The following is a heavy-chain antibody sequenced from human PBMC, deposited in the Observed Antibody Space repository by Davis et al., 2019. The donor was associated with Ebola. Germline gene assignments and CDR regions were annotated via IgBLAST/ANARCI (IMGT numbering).Heavy chain of an antibody. D-gene: IGHD2-15*01. Sequence: ASVKVSCKASGYTFTSYGISWVRQAPGQGLEWMGWISAYNGNTNYAQKLQGRVTMATDTSTSTAYMELRSLRSDDTAVYYCARDAPKPPTRLPDYWGQGTLVTVSS. J-gene: IGHJ4*02. CDR2: ISAYNGNT. V-gene: IGHV1-18*01. CDR1: GYTFTSYG. CDR3: ARDAPKPPTRLPDY.